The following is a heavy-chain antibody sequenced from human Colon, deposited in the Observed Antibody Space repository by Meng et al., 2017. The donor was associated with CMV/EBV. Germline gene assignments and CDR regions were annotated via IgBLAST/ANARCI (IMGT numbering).Heavy chain of an antibody. CDR1: GASISTSSYY. J-gene: IGHJ5*02. CDR2: IYYTGDT. V-gene: IGHV4-39*07. D-gene: IGHD3-10*01. Sequence: SETLSLTCTVSGASISTSSYYWGWIRQPPGKGLEWIGSIYYTGDTYYSPSLESRVTISIDTSKNQFSLKLSSVTAADTALYYCAKDQVRDSGSYHFNWFDPWGQGTLVTVSS. CDR3: AKDQVRDSGSYHFNWFDP.